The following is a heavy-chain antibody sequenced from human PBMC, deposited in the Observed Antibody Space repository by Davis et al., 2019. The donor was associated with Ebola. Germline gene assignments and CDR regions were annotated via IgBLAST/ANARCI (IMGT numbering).Heavy chain of an antibody. CDR2: ITPIFGAV. D-gene: IGHD1-1*01. CDR1: GGTFSTYT. Sequence: SVKVSCKASGGTFSTYTFGWVRQAPGQGLEWMGGITPIFGAVKYAQKFQGRVTISADESTSTAYMELSGLTSEDTAVYYYATLGLQLWGQGTLVTVSS. J-gene: IGHJ4*02. V-gene: IGHV1-69*13. CDR3: ATLGLQL.